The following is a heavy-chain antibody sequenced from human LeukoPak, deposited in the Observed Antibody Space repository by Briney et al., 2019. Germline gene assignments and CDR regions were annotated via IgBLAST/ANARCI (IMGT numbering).Heavy chain of an antibody. V-gene: IGHV1-18*01. D-gene: IGHD3-22*01. Sequence: ASVKVSCTASGYTFTIYGISWVRQAPVQGLEWMGWISAHNGNTNYAQKLQGRVTMTTDTSTSTAYMEMRSLRSDDTAVYYCARDRVWYDSSGYHDAFDIWGQGTMVTVSS. CDR1: GYTFTIYG. CDR3: ARDRVWYDSSGYHDAFDI. CDR2: ISAHNGNT. J-gene: IGHJ3*02.